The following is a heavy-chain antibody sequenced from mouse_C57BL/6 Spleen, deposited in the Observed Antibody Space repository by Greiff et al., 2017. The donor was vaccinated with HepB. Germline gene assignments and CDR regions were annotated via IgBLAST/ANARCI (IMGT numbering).Heavy chain of an antibody. CDR2: ISDGGSYT. Sequence: EVMLVESGGGLVKPGGSLKLSCAASGFTFSSYAMSWVRQTPEKRLEWVATISDGGSYTNYPDNVKGRFTISRDNAKNNLYLQMSHLKSEDTAMYYCAREGSITTVVGWYFDVWGTGTTVTVSS. V-gene: IGHV5-4*01. CDR3: AREGSITTVVGWYFDV. D-gene: IGHD1-1*01. CDR1: GFTFSSYA. J-gene: IGHJ1*03.